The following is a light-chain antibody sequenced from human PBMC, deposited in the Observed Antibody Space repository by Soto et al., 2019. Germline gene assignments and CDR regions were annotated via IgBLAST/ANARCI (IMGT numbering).Light chain of an antibody. CDR2: DAS. J-gene: IGKJ1*01. Sequence: DIQMTQSPSTLSASVGDRVTITCRASQAITNWLAWYQQRPGKAPEVLIYDASSLESGVPSRFSGSGSGTEFTLTICSLQPDDSATYYCQQYNSRGTFGQGTKVEIK. V-gene: IGKV1-5*01. CDR1: QAITNW. CDR3: QQYNSRGT.